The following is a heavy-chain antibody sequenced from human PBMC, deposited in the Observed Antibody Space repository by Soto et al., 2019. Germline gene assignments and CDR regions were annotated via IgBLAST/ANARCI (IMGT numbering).Heavy chain of an antibody. D-gene: IGHD5-12*01. CDR1: GFTFSDYW. CDR2: IKGDGSNI. V-gene: IGHV3-74*03. CDR3: ARDDRGPIMFEY. J-gene: IGHJ4*02. Sequence: EVQLVESGGGLVQPGGSLRLSCAASGFTFSDYWMHWVRQAPGKGLVWVSQIKGDGSNIKYADSVKGRFTISRDNAKNTLYMPMNSLRAEDTAVYYCARDDRGPIMFEYWGQGNLVTVSS.